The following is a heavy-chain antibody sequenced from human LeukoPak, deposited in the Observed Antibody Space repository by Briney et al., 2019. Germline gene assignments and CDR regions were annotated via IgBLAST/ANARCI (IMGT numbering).Heavy chain of an antibody. V-gene: IGHV4-34*01. CDR3: ARESYYDSSGYSHDAFDI. Sequence: SETLSLTCAVYGGSLSGYYWSWIRQPPGKGLEWIGSLYYSGNTYYNPSLKSRVTISVDTSKNQFSLKLSSVTAADTAIYYCARESYYDSSGYSHDAFDIWGQGTMVTVSS. CDR1: GGSLSGYY. J-gene: IGHJ3*02. D-gene: IGHD3-22*01. CDR2: LYYSGNT.